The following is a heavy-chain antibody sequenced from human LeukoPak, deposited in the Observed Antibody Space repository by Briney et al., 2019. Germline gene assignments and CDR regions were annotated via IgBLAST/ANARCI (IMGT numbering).Heavy chain of an antibody. CDR3: ARDRHSEMATILDY. Sequence: GRSLRLSCAASGFTFSSYAMHWVRQAPGKGLEWVAVISYDGSNKYYADSVKGRFTISRDNSKNTLYPQMNSLRAEDTAVYYCARDRHSEMATILDYWGQGTLVTVSS. D-gene: IGHD5-24*01. CDR2: ISYDGSNK. V-gene: IGHV3-30*04. CDR1: GFTFSSYA. J-gene: IGHJ4*02.